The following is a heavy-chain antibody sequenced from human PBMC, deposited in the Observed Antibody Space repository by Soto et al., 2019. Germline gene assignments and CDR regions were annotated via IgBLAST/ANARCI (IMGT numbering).Heavy chain of an antibody. CDR2: IWYDGTEK. D-gene: IGHD5-12*01. CDR1: GFSLKSYG. CDR3: ARNSGWLNDAFDI. J-gene: IGHJ3*02. V-gene: IGHV3-33*01. Sequence: QVQVVESGGGVVQPGGSLRLSCAASGFSLKSYGMNWVRQAPGKGLEWLAVIWYDGTEKYFADSVKGRFTISRDTSKSTLYAQMNSLRAEDTAIYYCARNSGWLNDAFDIWGQGTMVTVSS.